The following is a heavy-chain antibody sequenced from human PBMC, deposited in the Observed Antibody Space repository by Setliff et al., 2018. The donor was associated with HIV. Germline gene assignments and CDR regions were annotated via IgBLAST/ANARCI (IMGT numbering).Heavy chain of an antibody. V-gene: IGHV1-69*05. CDR2: RSPIFSTT. J-gene: IGHJ3*02. CDR1: GDTFTTYV. D-gene: IGHD3-22*01. Sequence: GASVKVSCKGSGDTFTTYVVSWVRQAPGQGLEWMGGRSPIFSTTNYAQKFQDRVTITTDESTSRAYMELSSLRSEDTAVYYCAITSRGYSLQRGGAFDIWGQGTLVTVSS. CDR3: AITSRGYSLQRGGAFDI.